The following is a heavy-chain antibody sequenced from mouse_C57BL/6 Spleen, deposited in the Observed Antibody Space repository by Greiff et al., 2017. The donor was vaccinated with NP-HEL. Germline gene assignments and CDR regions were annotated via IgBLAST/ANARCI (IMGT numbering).Heavy chain of an antibody. Sequence: QVQLQQSGAELVMPGASVKLYCKASGYTFTSYWMHWVKQRPGQGLEWIGEIDPSDSYTNYNQKFKGKSTLTVDKSSSTAYMQLSSLTSEDSAVYYCARSPVRGDYFDYWGQGTTLTVSS. J-gene: IGHJ2*01. D-gene: IGHD3-3*01. CDR2: IDPSDSYT. CDR1: GYTFTSYW. CDR3: ARSPVRGDYFDY. V-gene: IGHV1-69*01.